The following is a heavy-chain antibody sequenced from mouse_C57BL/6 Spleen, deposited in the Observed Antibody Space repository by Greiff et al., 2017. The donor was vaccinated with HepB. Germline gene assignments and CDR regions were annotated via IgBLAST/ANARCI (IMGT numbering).Heavy chain of an antibody. D-gene: IGHD1-1*01. CDR1: GYSITSGYY. J-gene: IGHJ1*03. Sequence: DVKLQESGPGLVKPSQSLSLTCSVTGYSITSGYYWNWIRQFPGNKLEGMGYISYDGSNNYNPSLKDRISITSDTSKNKFFLKLNSVTTEDTATYDCARAYGSSWYFDVWGTGTTVTVSS. V-gene: IGHV3-6*01. CDR3: ARAYGSSWYFDV. CDR2: ISYDGSN.